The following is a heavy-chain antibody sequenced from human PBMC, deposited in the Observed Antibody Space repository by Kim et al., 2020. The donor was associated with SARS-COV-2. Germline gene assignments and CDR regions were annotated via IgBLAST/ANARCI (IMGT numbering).Heavy chain of an antibody. CDR2: ISGSGGST. D-gene: IGHD2-15*01. CDR3: AKGKGYGAGVYYFDY. J-gene: IGHJ4*02. Sequence: LSLTCAASGFTFSSYAMSWVRQAPGKGLEWVSAISGSGGSTYYADSVKGRFTISRDNSKNTLYLQMNSLRAEDTAVYYCAKGKGYGAGVYYFDYWGQGTLVTVSS. V-gene: IGHV3-23*01. CDR1: GFTFSSYA.